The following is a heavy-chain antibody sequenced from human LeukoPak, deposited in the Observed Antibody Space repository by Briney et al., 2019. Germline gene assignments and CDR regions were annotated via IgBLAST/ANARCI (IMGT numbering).Heavy chain of an antibody. J-gene: IGHJ4*02. CDR1: GFTFGDYA. CDR2: IRSKAYGGTT. Sequence: GGSLRLSCTASGFTFGDYAMSWFRQGPGKGLEWIGFIRSKAYGGTTEYAASVKGRFTISRDDSKSIAYLQMNSLKTEDTAVYYCTRDIVATAFGGQGTLVTVSS. CDR3: TRDIVATAF. D-gene: IGHD5-12*01. V-gene: IGHV3-49*03.